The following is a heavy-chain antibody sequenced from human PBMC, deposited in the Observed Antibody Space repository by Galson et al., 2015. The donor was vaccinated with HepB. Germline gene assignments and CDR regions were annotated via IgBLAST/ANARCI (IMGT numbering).Heavy chain of an antibody. Sequence: SVKVSCKASGYTFTSYAMHWVRQAPGQRLEWTGWINAGNGNTKYSQKFQGRVTITRDTSASTAYMELSSLRSEDTAVYYCARARPRSGYSGYDWTHFDYWGQGTLVTVSS. J-gene: IGHJ4*02. CDR1: GYTFTSYA. V-gene: IGHV1-3*01. CDR2: INAGNGNT. CDR3: ARARPRSGYSGYDWTHFDY. D-gene: IGHD5-12*01.